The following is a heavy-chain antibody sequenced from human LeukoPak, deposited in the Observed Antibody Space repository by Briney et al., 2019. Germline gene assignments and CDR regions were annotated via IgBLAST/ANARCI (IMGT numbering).Heavy chain of an antibody. Sequence: SETLSLTCTVSGVSVRSHYWTWIRQPPGKGLEWIGYFYYGGSTSYSPSLKSRVTISVDTSKNQFSLRLNSVTAADTAVYYCARGGLYSGSGYGVFFDYWGQGALVTVST. D-gene: IGHD6-13*01. J-gene: IGHJ4*02. CDR2: FYYGGST. CDR3: ARGGLYSGSGYGVFFDY. CDR1: GVSVRSHY. V-gene: IGHV4-59*02.